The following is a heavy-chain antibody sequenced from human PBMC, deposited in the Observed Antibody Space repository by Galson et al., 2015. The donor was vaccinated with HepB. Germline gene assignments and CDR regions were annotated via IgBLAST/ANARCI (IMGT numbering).Heavy chain of an antibody. CDR2: INPNSGGT. Sequence: SVKVSCKASGYTFTGYYMHWVRQAPGQGLEWMGRINPNSGGTNYAQKFQGRVTMTRDTSISTAYMELSSLRSEDTAVYYCAVGEERYYYGSGSYLFDYWGQGTLVTVSS. D-gene: IGHD3-10*01. CDR3: AVGEERYYYGSGSYLFDY. V-gene: IGHV1-2*06. CDR1: GYTFTGYY. J-gene: IGHJ4*02.